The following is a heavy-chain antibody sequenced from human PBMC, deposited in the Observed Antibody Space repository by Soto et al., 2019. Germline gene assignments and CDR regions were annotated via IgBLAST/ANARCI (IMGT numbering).Heavy chain of an antibody. CDR3: ASGRHSSWYQVGSSNWFDP. V-gene: IGHV1-69*01. J-gene: IGHJ5*02. CDR1: GGTFSSYA. D-gene: IGHD6-13*01. CDR2: IIPIFGTA. Sequence: QVQLVQSGAEVKKPGSSVKVSCKASGGTFSSYAISWVRQAPGQGLEWMGGIIPIFGTANYAQKFQGRVTITADESTSTAYMEMSSLRSEDTAVYYCASGRHSSWYQVGSSNWFDPWGQGTLVTVSS.